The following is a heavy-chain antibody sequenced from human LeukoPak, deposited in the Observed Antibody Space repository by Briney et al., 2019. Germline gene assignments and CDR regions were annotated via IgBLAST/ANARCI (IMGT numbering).Heavy chain of an antibody. CDR3: ARELRERGVFDI. D-gene: IGHD1-26*01. V-gene: IGHV3-53*01. J-gene: IGHJ3*02. Sequence: GSLRLSCAASGFTVSSNYMSWVRQAPGKGLEWVSEIYGDGSTYYAASVKGRFSISRDNSKNTVYLQMNSLRAEDAALYYCARELRERGVFDIWGQGTMVAVSS. CDR2: IYGDGST. CDR1: GFTVSSNY.